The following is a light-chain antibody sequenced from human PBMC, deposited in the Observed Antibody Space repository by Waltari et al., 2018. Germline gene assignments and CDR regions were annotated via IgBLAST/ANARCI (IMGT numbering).Light chain of an antibody. J-gene: IGLJ1*01. CDR3: SSYAGSNNYV. V-gene: IGLV2-8*01. CDR1: SSDIGGYNY. CDR2: EVS. Sequence: QSALTPPPSASGSPGQSVTLPCTGPSSDIGGYNYVSWYQQHPGKPPKLMIYEVSKRPSGVPDRFSGSKSGNTASLTVSGRQAEDEADYYCSSYAGSNNYVFGTGTKVTVL.